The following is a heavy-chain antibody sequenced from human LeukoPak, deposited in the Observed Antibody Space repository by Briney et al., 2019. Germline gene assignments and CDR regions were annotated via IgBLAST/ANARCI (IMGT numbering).Heavy chain of an antibody. CDR2: ISSSGSTI. D-gene: IGHD3-10*01. CDR1: GFTFSSYE. CDR3: ARGPRWFGELLPNWFDP. V-gene: IGHV3-48*03. J-gene: IGHJ5*02. Sequence: GGSLRLSCAASGFTFSSYEMNWVRQAPGKGLEWVSYISSSGSTIYYADSVKGRFTISRDNAKNSLYLQMNSLRAEDTAVYYCARGPRWFGELLPNWFDPWGQGTLVTVSS.